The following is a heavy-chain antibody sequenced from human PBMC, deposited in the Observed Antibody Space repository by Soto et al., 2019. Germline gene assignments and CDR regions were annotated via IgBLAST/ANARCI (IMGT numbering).Heavy chain of an antibody. CDR1: GGSFSGYY. Sequence: QVQLQQWGAGLLKPSETLSLTCAVYGGSFSGYYWSWIRQSPGKGLEWIAEMNHSGDTNYNPSLKSRLTVSVDTSKNQFSLKLSSVTAADTAMYYCARKTGVRYYFEYWGQGMLVTVSS. CDR3: ARKTGVRYYFEY. D-gene: IGHD3-10*01. V-gene: IGHV4-34*01. CDR2: MNHSGDT. J-gene: IGHJ4*02.